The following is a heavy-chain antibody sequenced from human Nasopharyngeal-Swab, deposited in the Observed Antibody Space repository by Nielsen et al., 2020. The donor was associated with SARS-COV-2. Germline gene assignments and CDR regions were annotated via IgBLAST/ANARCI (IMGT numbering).Heavy chain of an antibody. V-gene: IGHV4-59*08. Sequence: SETLSLTCAVSGVSISSYSWAWIRQPPGKGLEWIGFIFSSGSTNYNPTLRSRATISVDTSKSLLSLRLSSVTAADTAVYYCARLDGDYRVGYSGLAVWGQGTTVTVSS. CDR3: ARLDGDYRVGYSGLAV. CDR1: GVSISSYS. D-gene: IGHD4-17*01. J-gene: IGHJ6*02. CDR2: IFSSGST.